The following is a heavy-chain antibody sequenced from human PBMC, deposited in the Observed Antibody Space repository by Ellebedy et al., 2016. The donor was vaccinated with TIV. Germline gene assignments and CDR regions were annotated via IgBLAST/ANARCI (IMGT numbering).Heavy chain of an antibody. CDR3: ATDGEYSSSWYFRFDP. CDR2: INRDGSSA. V-gene: IGHV3-74*01. D-gene: IGHD6-13*01. Sequence: PGGSLRLSCAASGFTFSNYWIHWVRQAPGKGLVWLSRINRDGSSANYADSVKGRFSISRDNSKNTLYVQMNSLRPEDTAVYYCATDGEYSSSWYFRFDPWGQGTLVTVSS. CDR1: GFTFSNYW. J-gene: IGHJ5*02.